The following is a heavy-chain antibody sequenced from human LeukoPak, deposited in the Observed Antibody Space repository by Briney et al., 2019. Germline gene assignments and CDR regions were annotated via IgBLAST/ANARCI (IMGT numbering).Heavy chain of an antibody. CDR1: GFTFSSYW. CDR3: AKGGGSSWALFDY. D-gene: IGHD6-13*01. J-gene: IGHJ4*02. V-gene: IGHV3-74*01. Sequence: GGSLRLSCAASGFTFSSYWMHWVRQAPGKGLVWVSRINSDGSSTSYADSVKGRFTISRDNAKNTLYLQMNSLRAEDTAVYYCAKGGGSSWALFDYWGPGTLVTVSS. CDR2: INSDGSST.